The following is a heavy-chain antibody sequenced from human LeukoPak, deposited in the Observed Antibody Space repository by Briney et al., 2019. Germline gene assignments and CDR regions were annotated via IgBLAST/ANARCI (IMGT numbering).Heavy chain of an antibody. V-gene: IGHV4-39*01. Sequence: SETLSLTCTVSGGPISSSSHYWGWIRQPPGKGLEWIGSIYYSGSTYYNPSLKSRVTISVDTSKNQFSLKLSSVTAADTAVYYCARHARFGELLPYYFDYWGQGTLVTVSS. CDR1: GGPISSSSHY. D-gene: IGHD3-10*01. CDR2: IYYSGST. CDR3: ARHARFGELLPYYFDY. J-gene: IGHJ4*02.